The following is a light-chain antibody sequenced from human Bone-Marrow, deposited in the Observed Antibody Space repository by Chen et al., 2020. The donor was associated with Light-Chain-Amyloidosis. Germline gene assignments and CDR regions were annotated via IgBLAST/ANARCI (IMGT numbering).Light chain of an antibody. CDR3: QQYGSSPRT. CDR2: AAS. CDR1: QNVNTRF. V-gene: IGKV3-20*01. J-gene: IGKJ2*01. Sequence: EIVLTQSPGTLSLSPGESATLSCRASQNVNTRFLAWYQQKPGQAPRLLIYAASSRATGIPDRFRATGSGTAFTLSISRLVPEDFAVYYCQQYGSSPRTFGQGTKLEI.